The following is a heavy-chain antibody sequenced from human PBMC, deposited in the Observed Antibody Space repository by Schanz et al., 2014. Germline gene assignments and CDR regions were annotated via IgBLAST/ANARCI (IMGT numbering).Heavy chain of an antibody. Sequence: QVQLVQSGAEVKKPGSSVKVSCKASGGTFSSSTLTWVRQAPGQGLEWMGIINPSGGSTSYAQKFQGRVTMTRDTSTSTVYMELSSLRSEDTAVYYCARETTIITGGAFDVWGQGTMVTVSS. J-gene: IGHJ3*01. CDR2: INPSGGST. V-gene: IGHV1-46*01. D-gene: IGHD3-9*01. CDR1: GGTFSSST. CDR3: ARETTIITGGAFDV.